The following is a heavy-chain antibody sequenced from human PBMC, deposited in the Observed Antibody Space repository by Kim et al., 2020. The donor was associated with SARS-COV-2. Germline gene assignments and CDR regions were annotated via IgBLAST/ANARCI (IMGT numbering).Heavy chain of an antibody. J-gene: IGHJ4*02. CDR3: ARVRRDLNSYDSSTRTQSSYYFDY. CDR2: INTNTGNP. CDR1: GYIFTTHA. V-gene: IGHV7-4-1*01. Sequence: ASVKVSCKAYGYIFTTHAVNWVRQAPGQGLEWMGWINTNTGNPTYAQDFTGRFVFSLDTSVSTTYLQIDNLKAEDTAVYYCARVRRDLNSYDSSTRTQSSYYFDYWGQGTLVTVSS. D-gene: IGHD3-22*01.